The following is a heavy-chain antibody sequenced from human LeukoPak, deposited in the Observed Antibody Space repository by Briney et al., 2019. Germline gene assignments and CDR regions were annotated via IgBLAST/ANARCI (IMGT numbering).Heavy chain of an antibody. Sequence: GGSLRLSCAASGFTFSNYWMSWVRQAPGKGLEWAANIKQDGSEKNYVDSVKGRFTISRDNAKNSLYLQMNSLRVEDTAVYYCARVIPYALWSGYSALDYWGQGALVTVPS. D-gene: IGHD3-3*01. CDR3: ARVIPYALWSGYSALDY. CDR1: GFTFSNYW. V-gene: IGHV3-7*01. CDR2: IKQDGSEK. J-gene: IGHJ4*02.